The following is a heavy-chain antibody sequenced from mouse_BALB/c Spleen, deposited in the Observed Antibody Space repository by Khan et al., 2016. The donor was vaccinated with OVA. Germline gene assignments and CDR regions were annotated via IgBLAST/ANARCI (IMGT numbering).Heavy chain of an antibody. CDR2: IWSDGST. V-gene: IGHV2-6-1*01. J-gene: IGHJ4*01. CDR3: ARQPYVHYKIMDY. CDR1: GFSLTNYG. Sequence: QVQMKESGPGLVAPSQSLSITCTISGFSLTNYGVHWIRQPPGKGLEWLVVIWSDGSTTYNSALKSRLTISKDNSKSPVFLKMNSLQTDDTAMYFCARQPYVHYKIMDYWGQGTSVTVSS. D-gene: IGHD1-2*01.